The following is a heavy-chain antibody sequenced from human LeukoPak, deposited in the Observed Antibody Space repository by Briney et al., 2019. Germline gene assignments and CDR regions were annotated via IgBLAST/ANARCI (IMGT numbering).Heavy chain of an antibody. CDR2: IYTSGST. CDR3: ARDSSAGRGYYGY. CDR1: GGSFTSYY. Sequence: KPSETLSLTCTVSGGSFTSYYWSWIRQPAGKGLEWIGRIYTSGSTNYNPSIKSRVTMSVDTSKNQFSLKLSSVTAADTAVYYCARDSSAGRGYYGYWGQGTLVTVSS. V-gene: IGHV4-4*07. J-gene: IGHJ4*02. D-gene: IGHD3-22*01.